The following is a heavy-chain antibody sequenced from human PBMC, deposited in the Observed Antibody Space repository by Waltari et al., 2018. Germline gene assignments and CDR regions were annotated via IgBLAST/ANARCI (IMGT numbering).Heavy chain of an antibody. J-gene: IGHJ4*02. Sequence: EVQLLESGGGLVQPGGSLRLSCAASGFTFSSYARSWVRQAPGKGLEWVSVIYSGGSTYYADSVKGRFTISRDNSKNTLYLQMNSLRAEDTAVYYCAMRGDGYNPFDYWGQGTLVTVSS. V-gene: IGHV3-23*03. CDR3: AMRGDGYNPFDY. D-gene: IGHD5-12*01. CDR2: IYSGGST. CDR1: GFTFSSYA.